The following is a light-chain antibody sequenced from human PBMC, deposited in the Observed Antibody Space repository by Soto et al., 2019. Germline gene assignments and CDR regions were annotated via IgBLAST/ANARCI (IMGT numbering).Light chain of an antibody. V-gene: IGLV2-8*01. CDR2: EVS. CDR3: SSFAGRTPYV. J-gene: IGLJ1*01. CDR1: SSDVGGYND. Sequence: QSVLTQPPPASGSPGQSVTISCTGTSSDVGGYNDVSWYQQHPGKAPKLMIYEVSKRPSGVPDRFSGSKSGNTASLTVSGLQAEDEADYYCSSFAGRTPYVFGTGTKVTV.